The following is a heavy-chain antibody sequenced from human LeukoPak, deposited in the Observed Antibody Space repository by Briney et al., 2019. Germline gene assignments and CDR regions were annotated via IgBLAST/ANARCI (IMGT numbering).Heavy chain of an antibody. Sequence: GGSLRLSCAASRFTFSGYAMSWVRQAPGKGLEWVSTNSGSGDTTFYADSVTGRFTISRDNSKNTLYLQMNSLRAEDTAVYYCAKGSSASCYSPVDYWGQGTLVTVSS. CDR3: AKGSSASCYSPVDY. CDR1: RFTFSGYA. D-gene: IGHD2-15*01. J-gene: IGHJ4*02. V-gene: IGHV3-23*01. CDR2: NSGSGDTT.